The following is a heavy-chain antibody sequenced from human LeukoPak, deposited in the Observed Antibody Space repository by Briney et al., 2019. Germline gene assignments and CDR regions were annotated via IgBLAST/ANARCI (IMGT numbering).Heavy chain of an antibody. CDR3: ARGAYYSGGSSSAFDY. J-gene: IGHJ4*02. V-gene: IGHV1-18*01. Sequence: ASVKVSCKASGYTFTSYGISWVRQSAGQGLEGVGWISAYNGNTNYAQKLQGRGTMTTETSPSTAYMEMRRLRSEDTAVYNSARGAYYSGGSSSAFDYWGQGTLVTVSS. D-gene: IGHD2-15*01. CDR2: ISAYNGNT. CDR1: GYTFTSYG.